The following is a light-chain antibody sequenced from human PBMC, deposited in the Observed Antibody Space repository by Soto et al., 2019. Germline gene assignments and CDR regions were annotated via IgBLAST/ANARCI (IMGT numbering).Light chain of an antibody. Sequence: EIVXTQSSGSLSLSPGERATLSCRASQSVSSSYLAWYQQKPGQAPRLLIYGASSRATGIPDRFSGSGSGTDFTLTISRLEPEDFAVYYCQQYGSSPMTFGHGTKVDIK. J-gene: IGKJ1*01. CDR1: QSVSSSY. CDR3: QQYGSSPMT. CDR2: GAS. V-gene: IGKV3-20*01.